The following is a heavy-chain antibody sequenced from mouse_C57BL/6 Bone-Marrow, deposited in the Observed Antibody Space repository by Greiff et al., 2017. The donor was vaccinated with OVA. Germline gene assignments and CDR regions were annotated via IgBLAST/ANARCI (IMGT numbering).Heavy chain of an antibody. CDR1: GYTFTSYW. D-gene: IGHD1-1*01. CDR3: ARFYYGWYFDV. J-gene: IGHJ1*03. Sequence: VQLQQPGAELVRPGSSVKLSCKASGYTFTSYWMHWVKPRPIQGLEWIGNIDPSDSETHYNQKFKDKATLTVDKSSSTAYMQLSSLTSEDSAVYYCARFYYGWYFDVWGTGTTVTVSS. V-gene: IGHV1-52*01. CDR2: IDPSDSET.